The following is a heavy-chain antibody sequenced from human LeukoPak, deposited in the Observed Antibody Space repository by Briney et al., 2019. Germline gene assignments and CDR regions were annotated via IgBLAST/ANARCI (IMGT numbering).Heavy chain of an antibody. CDR3: ARGGPGSGWYRNYFDY. V-gene: IGHV1-46*01. J-gene: IGHJ4*02. Sequence: ASVKVSCKASGYTFTSYYMHWVRQAPGQGLEWMGIINPSGGSTSYAQKFQGRVTMTRDTPTSTVYMELSSLRSEDTAVYYCARGGPGSGWYRNYFDYWGQGTLVTVSS. CDR1: GYTFTSYY. CDR2: INPSGGST. D-gene: IGHD6-19*01.